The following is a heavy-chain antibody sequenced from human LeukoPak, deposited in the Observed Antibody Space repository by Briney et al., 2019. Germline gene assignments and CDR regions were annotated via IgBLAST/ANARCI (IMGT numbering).Heavy chain of an antibody. CDR2: IKQDGSEK. Sequence: GGSLRLSCAVSGFTFSSYWMNWVRQAPGKGLEWVAIIKQDGSEKYYEDSLKGRFTISRDNAKNSLYLQMNSLRAEDTAVYYCARETYYYGSGSYYNLGYYYYMDVWGKGTTVTISS. CDR3: ARETYYYGSGSYYNLGYYYYMDV. CDR1: GFTFSSYW. D-gene: IGHD3-10*01. V-gene: IGHV3-7*01. J-gene: IGHJ6*03.